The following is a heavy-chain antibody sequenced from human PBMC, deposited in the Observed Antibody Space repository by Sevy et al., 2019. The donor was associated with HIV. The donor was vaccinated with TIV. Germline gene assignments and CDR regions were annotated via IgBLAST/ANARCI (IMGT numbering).Heavy chain of an antibody. CDR1: GFTFSSYA. J-gene: IGHJ6*02. D-gene: IGHD3-22*01. V-gene: IGHV3-30-3*01. Sequence: GSLRLSCAASGFTFSSYAMHWVRQAPGKGLEWVAVISYDGGNKYYADSVKGRCTISRDNAKNTLDLQMNSLRAEDTAVYYCERDRDESRGGYDYDGMDVWDQGTTVTVSS. CDR3: ERDRDESRGGYDYDGMDV. CDR2: ISYDGGNK.